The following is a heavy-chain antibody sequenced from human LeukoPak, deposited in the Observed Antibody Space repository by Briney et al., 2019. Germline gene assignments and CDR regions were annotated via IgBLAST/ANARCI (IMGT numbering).Heavy chain of an antibody. Sequence: PGGSLRLSCAASGFTLSNYEINWVHQAPGKGREWGSYISSSSNDMYYADSVKGRFIISRDNIKKPLYLQTNSLSAEDTAVYYCARGRGSTPVTVAGPISNYYYYMDVWGRGTTVTVSS. J-gene: IGHJ6*03. V-gene: IGHV3-48*03. CDR2: ISSSSNDM. CDR1: GFTLSNYE. D-gene: IGHD6-19*01. CDR3: ARGRGSTPVTVAGPISNYYYYMDV.